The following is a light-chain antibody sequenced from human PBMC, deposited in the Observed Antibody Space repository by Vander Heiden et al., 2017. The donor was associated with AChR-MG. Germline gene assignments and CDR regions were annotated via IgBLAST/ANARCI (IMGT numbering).Light chain of an antibody. CDR3: NSRDSSGNHRGV. CDR2: GKN. Sequence: SSELTQDPAVSVALGQTVRITCQGDSLRSYYASWYQQKPGQAPVLVSYGKNNRPSGIPDRFSGSSSGNTASLTITGAQAEDEADYYCNSRDSSGNHRGVFGGGTKLTVL. V-gene: IGLV3-19*01. J-gene: IGLJ3*02. CDR1: SLRSYY.